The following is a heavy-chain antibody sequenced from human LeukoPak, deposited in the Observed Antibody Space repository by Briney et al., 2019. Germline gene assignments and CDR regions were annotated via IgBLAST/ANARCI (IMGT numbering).Heavy chain of an antibody. V-gene: IGHV5-51*01. CDR3: ARPDYYDSSGYYYVGAFDI. CDR1: GYSFTSYW. D-gene: IGHD3-22*01. Sequence: LGESLKISCKGSGYSFTSYWIGWVRQMPGKGLEGMGIIYPGDSDTRYSPSFQGQVTISADKSISTAYLQWSSLKASDTAMYYCARPDYYDSSGYYYVGAFDIWGQGTMVTVSS. CDR2: IYPGDSDT. J-gene: IGHJ3*02.